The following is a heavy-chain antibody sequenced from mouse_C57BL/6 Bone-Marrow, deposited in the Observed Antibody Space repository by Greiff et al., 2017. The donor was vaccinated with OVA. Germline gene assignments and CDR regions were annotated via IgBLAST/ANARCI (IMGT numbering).Heavy chain of an antibody. CDR2: IWSDGST. J-gene: IGHJ3*01. V-gene: IGHV2-6-1*01. CDR3: ARQGDDYDGAWFAY. Sequence: VQLQESGPGLVAPSQSLSITCTVSGFSLTSYGVHWVRQPPGKGLEWLVVIWSDGSTTYNSALKSRLSISKDNSKSQVFLKMNSLQTDDTAMYYCARQGDDYDGAWFAYWGQGTLVTVSA. CDR1: GFSLTSYG. D-gene: IGHD2-4*01.